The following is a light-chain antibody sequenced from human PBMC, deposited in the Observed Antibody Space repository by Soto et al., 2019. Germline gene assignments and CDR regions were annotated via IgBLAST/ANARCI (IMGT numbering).Light chain of an antibody. CDR2: GAS. V-gene: IGKV1-5*01. J-gene: IGKJ1*01. Sequence: DIQMTQSPSTLSASVGDRVTITCRASESMSNCLAWYQQKPGKAPKLLISGASSLQSGVPSRFSGSASGTEFTLTISSLQPDDIATYYCNQWHSHLTFGQVTKVDSK. CDR3: NQWHSHLT. CDR1: ESMSNC.